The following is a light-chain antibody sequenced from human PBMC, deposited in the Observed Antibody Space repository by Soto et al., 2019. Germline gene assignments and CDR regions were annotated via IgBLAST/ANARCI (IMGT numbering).Light chain of an antibody. CDR2: EVT. V-gene: IGLV2-8*01. CDR3: SSYAGNNKLL. Sequence: QSVLTQPPSASGSPGQSVTISCTGTSSDVGGYNYVSWYQQHPGKAPKFIIYEVTKRPSGVPDRFSVSKSGNTASLTVSGLQAEDEADYYCSSYAGNNKLLFGGGTKVTVL. J-gene: IGLJ2*01. CDR1: SSDVGGYNY.